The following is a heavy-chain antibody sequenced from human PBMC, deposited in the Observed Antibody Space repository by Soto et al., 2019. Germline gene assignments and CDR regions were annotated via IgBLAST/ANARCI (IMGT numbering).Heavy chain of an antibody. CDR1: GYTFTGYY. CDR3: ARGATTYYYGMDV. V-gene: IGHV1-46*01. CDR2: INPSGGST. Sequence: ASVKVSCKASGYTFTGYYMHWVRQAPGQGLEWMGIINPSGGSTSYAQKFQGRVTTTRDTSTSTVYMELSSLRSEDTAVYYCARGATTYYYGMDVWGQGTTVTVSS. D-gene: IGHD5-12*01. J-gene: IGHJ6*02.